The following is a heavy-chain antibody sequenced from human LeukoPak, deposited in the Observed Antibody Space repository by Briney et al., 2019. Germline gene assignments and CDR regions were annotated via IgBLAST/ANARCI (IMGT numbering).Heavy chain of an antibody. CDR3: ARDRNYYGSGSIGYFDY. J-gene: IGHJ4*02. Sequence: GGSLRLSCAASGFTFSSYSMNWVRQAPGKGLEWVSSISSSSSYIYYADSVKGRFTISRDNAKNSLYLQMNSLRAEDTAVYYCARDRNYYGSGSIGYFDYWGQGTLVTVSS. V-gene: IGHV3-21*01. CDR1: GFTFSSYS. D-gene: IGHD3-10*01. CDR2: ISSSSSYI.